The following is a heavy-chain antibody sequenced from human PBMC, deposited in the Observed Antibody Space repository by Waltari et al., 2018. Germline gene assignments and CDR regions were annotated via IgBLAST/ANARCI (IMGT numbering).Heavy chain of an antibody. CDR3: ARVRDDPFYGGSGYSST. D-gene: IGHD3-22*01. CDR2: ISDSGVIT. CDR1: GFDFITDA. V-gene: IGHV3-23*01. Sequence: EVHLLESGGGLAQPGGSLSLSCVGSGFDFITDAMSWVRQGPGKGLEWVSGISDSGVITKYADSVKGRLTVSRDNSKNSVFLQLNSLRAEDTAVYYCARVRDDPFYGGSGYSSTWGQGTLVAVSS. J-gene: IGHJ4*02.